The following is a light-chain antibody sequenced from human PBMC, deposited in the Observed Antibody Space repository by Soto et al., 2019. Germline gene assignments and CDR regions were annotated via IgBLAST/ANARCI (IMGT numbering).Light chain of an antibody. CDR1: QIISSSY. V-gene: IGKV3-20*01. CDR3: HQYGSAPAWT. CDR2: GAS. Sequence: EIVLTQSPGTLSLSPGERATLSCRASQIISSSYLAWYQQKPGQAPRLLIYGASNRATGIPDRFSGSGSGTDFTLTISRLEPEDFAVYYCHQYGSAPAWTFGQGTKVEIK. J-gene: IGKJ1*01.